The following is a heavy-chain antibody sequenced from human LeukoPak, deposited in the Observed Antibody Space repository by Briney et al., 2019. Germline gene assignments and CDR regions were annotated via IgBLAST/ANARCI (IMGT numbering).Heavy chain of an antibody. V-gene: IGHV3-23*01. Sequence: TGGSLRLSCAASGFTFSSYAMSWVRQAPGKGLEWVSAISGGGGSTYYADSVKGRFTISRDNSKNTLYLQMNSLRAEDTAVYYWARGENGESYYYYYYMDVWGKGTTVTVSS. CDR3: ARGENGESYYYYYYMDV. CDR2: ISGGGGST. CDR1: GFTFSSYA. D-gene: IGHD2-8*01. J-gene: IGHJ6*03.